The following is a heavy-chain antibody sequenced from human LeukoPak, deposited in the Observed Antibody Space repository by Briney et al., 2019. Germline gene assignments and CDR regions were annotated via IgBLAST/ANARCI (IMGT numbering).Heavy chain of an antibody. D-gene: IGHD4/OR15-4a*01. Sequence: GRSLRLSCAASGFTFDDYAMHWVRQAPGKGLEWVSGISWNSGSIGYADSVKGRFTISRDNAKISLYLQMNSLRAEDTALYYCAKAFRAKDDYWGQGTLVTVSS. CDR1: GFTFDDYA. V-gene: IGHV3-9*01. J-gene: IGHJ4*02. CDR3: AKAFRAKDDY. CDR2: ISWNSGSI.